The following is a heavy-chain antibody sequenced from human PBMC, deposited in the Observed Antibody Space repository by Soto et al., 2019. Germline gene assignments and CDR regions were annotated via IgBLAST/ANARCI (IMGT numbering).Heavy chain of an antibody. CDR1: GYTFTSYY. V-gene: IGHV1-46*03. D-gene: IGHD5-12*01. CDR2: INPSGGST. J-gene: IGHJ4*02. CDR3: ARALGGYDFFDY. Sequence: QVQLVQSGAEVKKPGASVKVSCKASGYTFTSYYMHWVRQAPGQGLEWMGIINPSGGSTSYAQKFQGRVTVTRDTSTSTVYMELSSLRSEDTAVYYCARALGGYDFFDYWGQGTLVTVSS.